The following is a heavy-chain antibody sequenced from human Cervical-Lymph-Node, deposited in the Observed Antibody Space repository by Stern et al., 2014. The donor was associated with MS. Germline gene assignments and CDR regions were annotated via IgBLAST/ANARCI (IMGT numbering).Heavy chain of an antibody. CDR1: GGSIRDYY. D-gene: IGHD1-26*01. Sequence: QVQLQESGPGLVKPSETLSLTCIVSGGSIRDYYWSWIRQPPGKGLEWIGYLTYGGSQNYSPSLMSRGTISVDTSQNQFSLRLISVTAADTAVYYCARKLNRGSYYDVFDIWGQGTMVTVSS. V-gene: IGHV4-59*12. CDR2: LTYGGSQ. J-gene: IGHJ3*02. CDR3: ARKLNRGSYYDVFDI.